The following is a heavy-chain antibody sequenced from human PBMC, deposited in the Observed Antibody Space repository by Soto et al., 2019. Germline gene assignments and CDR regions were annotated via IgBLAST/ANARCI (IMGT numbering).Heavy chain of an antibody. CDR3: ARDAGYSSSLYFSWFDP. Sequence: QVQLVESGGGLGKPGGSLRLSCAASGFTFSDYYMTWIRQAPGKGLEWISFISGSGKTIHFADSLEGRFTISRDNAKNSVYLEMNSLRAEDTAVYYCARDAGYSSSLYFSWFDPWGPGTLVTVSS. CDR1: GFTFSDYY. J-gene: IGHJ5*02. V-gene: IGHV3-11*01. D-gene: IGHD6-13*01. CDR2: ISGSGKTI.